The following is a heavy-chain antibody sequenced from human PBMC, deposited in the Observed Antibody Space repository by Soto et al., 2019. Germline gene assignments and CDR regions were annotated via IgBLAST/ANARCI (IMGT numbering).Heavy chain of an antibody. CDR3: ARDQIGSHNSDWFDP. V-gene: IGHV4-38-2*02. Sequence: SETLSLTCAVSGYSISSGYCWGWIRQPPGRGLEWIGSIYHSGSTYYNPSLKSRVTISVDTSKNQFSLKLSSVTAADTAVYYCARDQIGSHNSDWFDPWGQGTLVTVSS. J-gene: IGHJ5*02. D-gene: IGHD2-15*01. CDR1: GYSISSGYC. CDR2: IYHSGST.